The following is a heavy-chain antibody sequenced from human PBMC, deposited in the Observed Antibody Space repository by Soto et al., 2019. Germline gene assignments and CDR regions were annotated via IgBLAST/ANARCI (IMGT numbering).Heavy chain of an antibody. Sequence: GGSLRLSCSASGFTFSSYAMHWVRQAPGKGLEYVSAISSNGGSKYYADSVKGRFTISRDNSKNTLYLQMSSLRAEDTAVYYCVKDLAYSTDAFDIWGQGTMVTVS. CDR3: VKDLAYSTDAFDI. V-gene: IGHV3-64D*06. CDR2: ISSNGGSK. CDR1: GFTFSSYA. J-gene: IGHJ3*02. D-gene: IGHD4-4*01.